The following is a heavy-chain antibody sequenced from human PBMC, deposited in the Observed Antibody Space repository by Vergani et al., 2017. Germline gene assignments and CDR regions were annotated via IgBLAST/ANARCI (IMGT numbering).Heavy chain of an antibody. CDR2: IVTAGDP. Sequence: EVQLVESGGGLVQPGGSLRLSCAASGFTFSSYDMHWVRQPTGKGLEWVSAIVTAGDPDYPGSVKSRFTISRENAKNSLYLQMNSLRAGDTAVYYCARSEVAVDVDYWGQGTLGTVSS. V-gene: IGHV3-13*05. J-gene: IGHJ4*02. CDR1: GFTFSSYD. D-gene: IGHD6-19*01. CDR3: ARSEVAVDVDY.